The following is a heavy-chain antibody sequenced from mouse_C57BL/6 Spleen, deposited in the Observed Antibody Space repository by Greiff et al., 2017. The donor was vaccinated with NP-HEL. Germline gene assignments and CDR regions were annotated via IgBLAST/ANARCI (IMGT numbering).Heavy chain of an antibody. D-gene: IGHD2-1*01. Sequence: VNLVESGAELARPGASVKLSCKASGYTFTSYGISWVKQRTGQGLEWIGEIYPRSGNTYYNEKFKGKATLTADKSSSTAYMELRSLTSEDSAVYFCARYGNYPFDYWGQGTTLTVSS. CDR2: IYPRSGNT. CDR1: GYTFTSYG. J-gene: IGHJ2*01. V-gene: IGHV1-81*01. CDR3: ARYGNYPFDY.